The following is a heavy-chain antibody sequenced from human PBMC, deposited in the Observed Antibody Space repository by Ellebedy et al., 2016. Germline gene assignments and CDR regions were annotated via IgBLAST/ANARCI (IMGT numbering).Heavy chain of an antibody. D-gene: IGHD2-2*01. CDR3: ARGPSSTHYYYMDV. CDR2: INHSGST. V-gene: IGHV4-34*01. Sequence: GSLRLSXTVSGGSISSYYWSWIRQPPGKGLEWIGEINHSGSTNYNPSLKSRVTISVDTSKNQFSLKMTSVTAADAAVYYCARGPSSTHYYYMDVWGEGTTVTVSS. CDR1: GGSISSYY. J-gene: IGHJ6*03.